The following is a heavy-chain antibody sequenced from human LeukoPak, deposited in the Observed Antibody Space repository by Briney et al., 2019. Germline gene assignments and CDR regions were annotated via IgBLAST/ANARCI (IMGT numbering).Heavy chain of an antibody. Sequence: SETLSLTCAVYGGSFSGYYWSWIRQPPGKGLEWIGEINLSGSTNYNPSLKSRVTISVDTSKNQFSLKLSSVTAADTAVYYYARHRITMIVVVIRDQYFDYWGQGTLVTVSS. CDR2: INLSGST. D-gene: IGHD3-22*01. CDR3: ARHRITMIVVVIRDQYFDY. CDR1: GGSFSGYY. J-gene: IGHJ4*02. V-gene: IGHV4-34*01.